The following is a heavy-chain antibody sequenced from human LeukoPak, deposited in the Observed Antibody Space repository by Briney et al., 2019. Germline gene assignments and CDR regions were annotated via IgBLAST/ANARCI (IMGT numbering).Heavy chain of an antibody. V-gene: IGHV3-33*01. Sequence: PGRSLRLSCAASGFTFSSYGMHWVRQAPGKGLEWVAVIWYDGSNKYYADSVKGRFTTSRDNSKNTLYLQMNSLRAEDTAVYYCARDGIEYSSSFRDRYYYYMDVWGKGTTVTVSS. CDR2: IWYDGSNK. CDR3: ARDGIEYSSSFRDRYYYYMDV. J-gene: IGHJ6*03. CDR1: GFTFSSYG. D-gene: IGHD6-6*01.